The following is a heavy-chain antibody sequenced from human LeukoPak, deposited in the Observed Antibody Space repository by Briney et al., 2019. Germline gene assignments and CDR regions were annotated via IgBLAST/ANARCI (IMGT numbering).Heavy chain of an antibody. Sequence: GGSLRLSCTASGFSFSGYWMTWVRQTPGKGLEWVANINQDGSKKSYVDSVRGRFTVSRDNAKTSLYLQMNSLRAEDTAVYYCVREGGSGSYSEYWGQGTLVTVSS. CDR1: GFSFSGYW. D-gene: IGHD3-10*01. J-gene: IGHJ4*02. CDR3: VREGGSGSYSEY. V-gene: IGHV3-7*01. CDR2: INQDGSKK.